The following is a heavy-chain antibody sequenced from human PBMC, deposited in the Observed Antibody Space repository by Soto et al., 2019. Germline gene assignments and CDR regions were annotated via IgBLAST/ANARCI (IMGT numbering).Heavy chain of an antibody. CDR2: IIPIFGTA. J-gene: IGHJ6*02. D-gene: IGHD3-22*01. Sequence: VASVKVSCKASGGTFSSYAISWVRQAPGQGLEWMGGIIPIFGTANYAQKFQGRVTITADKSTSTAYMELSSLRSEDTAVYYCARVGVTYYYDSSGYRTPFHYGMDVWGQGTTVTVSS. CDR3: ARVGVTYYYDSSGYRTPFHYGMDV. CDR1: GGTFSSYA. V-gene: IGHV1-69*06.